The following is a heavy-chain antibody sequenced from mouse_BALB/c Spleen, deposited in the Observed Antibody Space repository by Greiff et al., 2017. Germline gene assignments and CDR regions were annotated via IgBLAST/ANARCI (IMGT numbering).Heavy chain of an antibody. CDR3: ARSFTTGAFDY. CDR2: IYPGDGDT. CDR1: GYTFTSYW. D-gene: IGHD1-1*01. V-gene: IGHV1-87*01. Sequence: SGAELARPGASVKLSCKASGYTFTSYWMQWVKQRPGQGLEWIGAIYPGDGDTRYTQKFKGKATLTADKSSSTAYMQLSSLASEDSAVYYCARSFTTGAFDYWGQGTTLTVSS. J-gene: IGHJ2*01.